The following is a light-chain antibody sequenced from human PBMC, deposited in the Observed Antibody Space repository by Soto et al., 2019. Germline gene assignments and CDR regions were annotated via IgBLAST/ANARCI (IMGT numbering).Light chain of an antibody. V-gene: IGLV2-14*01. Sequence: QSVLTQPASVSGSPGQSITISCTGTRSEVGAYNYLPWYQQHPGKAPKLMIYDVNIRPSGVSNRFSGSKSGNTASLTISGLQAEDEADYYCTSWTTSTTMKFGGGTKVTVL. CDR1: RSEVGAYNY. CDR2: DVN. J-gene: IGLJ2*01. CDR3: TSWTTSTTMK.